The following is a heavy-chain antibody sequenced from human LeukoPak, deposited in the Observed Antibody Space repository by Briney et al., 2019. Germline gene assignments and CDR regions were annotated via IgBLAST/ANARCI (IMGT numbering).Heavy chain of an antibody. Sequence: GGSLRLSCSGSGFTFSVYSMNWVRQAPGKGLEWVSSITSKSNYIHYADSVKGRFTISRDNAMNSVFLQLNSLRAEDSAVYYCTSGLIAIESDNNLYQYMDVWGKGTTVTVSS. CDR1: GFTFSVYS. CDR3: TSGLIAIESDNNLYQYMDV. V-gene: IGHV3-21*01. J-gene: IGHJ6*03. CDR2: ITSKSNYI. D-gene: IGHD2-21*01.